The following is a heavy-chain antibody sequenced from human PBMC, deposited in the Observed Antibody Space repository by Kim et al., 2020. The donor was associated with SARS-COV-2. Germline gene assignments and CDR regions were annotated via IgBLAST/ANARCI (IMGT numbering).Heavy chain of an antibody. CDR3: ARGSPSPDY. Sequence: SETLSLTCAVYGGSFSGYYWSWIRQPPGKGLEWIGEINHSGSTNYNPSLKSRVTISVDTSKNQFSLKLSSVTAADTAVYYCARGSPSPDYWGQGTLVTVPS. J-gene: IGHJ4*02. V-gene: IGHV4-34*01. CDR1: GGSFSGYY. CDR2: INHSGST.